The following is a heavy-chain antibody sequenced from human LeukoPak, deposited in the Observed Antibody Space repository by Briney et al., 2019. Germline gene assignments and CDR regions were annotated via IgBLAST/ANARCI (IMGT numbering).Heavy chain of an antibody. V-gene: IGHV1-18*01. Sequence: GASVKVSCKASGYTFTSYGISWVRQAPGQGLEWMGWISAYNGNTNYAQKLQGRVTMTTDTSTSTAYLELRSLRSDDTAVYYCARDRAVGYIVVVPAASNEGNWFDPWGQGTLVTVSS. J-gene: IGHJ5*02. CDR2: ISAYNGNT. CDR3: ARDRAVGYIVVVPAASNEGNWFDP. CDR1: GYTFTSYG. D-gene: IGHD2-2*01.